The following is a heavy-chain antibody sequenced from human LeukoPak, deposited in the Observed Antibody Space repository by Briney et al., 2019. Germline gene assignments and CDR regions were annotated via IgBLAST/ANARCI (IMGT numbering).Heavy chain of an antibody. CDR3: ASPRTSCRYTFDY. CDR1: VASISNYY. D-gene: IGHD2-2*01. Sequence: KPSETLSLTCAVSVASISNYYWSWIRQAPGKGLEWIGYISTSGSTNYNPSLKSRVSISLDTSNNRFSLNLNFVTAADTAVYFCASPRTSCRYTFDYWGPGALVTVSS. J-gene: IGHJ4*02. CDR2: ISTSGST. V-gene: IGHV4-4*09.